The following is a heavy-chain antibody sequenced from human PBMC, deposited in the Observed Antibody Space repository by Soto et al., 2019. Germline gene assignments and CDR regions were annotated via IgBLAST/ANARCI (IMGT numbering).Heavy chain of an antibody. V-gene: IGHV4-59*01. J-gene: IGHJ4*02. Sequence: PSETLSLTCTVSGGSITNFHWSWIRQPPGKGLEWIGYIYYSGSTNYNPSLKSRATMSIDTSKNQFSLKLISVTAADTAAYYCAAYDSEGYFDYWGQGALVTVSS. CDR3: AAYDSEGYFDY. D-gene: IGHD3-9*01. CDR2: IYYSGST. CDR1: GGSITNFH.